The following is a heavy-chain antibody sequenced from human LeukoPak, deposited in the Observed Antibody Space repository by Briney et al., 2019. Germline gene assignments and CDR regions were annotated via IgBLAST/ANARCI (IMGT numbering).Heavy chain of an antibody. CDR3: AREAQGYSYGSYYFDY. CDR1: GYTFTSYG. J-gene: IGHJ4*02. Sequence: GASVKVSCKASGYTFTSYGISWVRQAPGQGLEWMGWISAYNGNTNYAQRLQGRVTMTTDTSTSTAYMELRSLRSDDTAVYYCAREAQGYSYGSYYFDYWGQGTLVTVSS. CDR2: ISAYNGNT. V-gene: IGHV1-18*01. D-gene: IGHD5-18*01.